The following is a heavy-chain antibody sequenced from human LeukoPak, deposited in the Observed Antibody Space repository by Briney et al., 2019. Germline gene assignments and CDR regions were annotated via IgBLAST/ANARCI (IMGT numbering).Heavy chain of an antibody. CDR1: GFTFSNYW. V-gene: IGHV3-7*01. D-gene: IGHD3-22*01. CDR2: IKQDGSEK. Sequence: PGRSLRLSCAASGFTFSNYWMTWVRQAPGKGLEWVANIKQDGSEKYYVDSVKGRFTISRDNAQNSLFLQMNSLRAEDTAVYYCARDWRYYYDSSGRPYWGQGTLVTVSS. J-gene: IGHJ4*02. CDR3: ARDWRYYYDSSGRPY.